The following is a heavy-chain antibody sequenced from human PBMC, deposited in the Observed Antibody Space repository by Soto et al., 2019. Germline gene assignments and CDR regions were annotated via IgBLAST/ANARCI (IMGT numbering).Heavy chain of an antibody. Sequence: QLQLQESGPGLVKPSETLSLTCAVSGVSIHNSHSFWGWIRHLPGKGLEFIGSVYYSGGAYYNPSLKTRATISVDTSKNQLSLRVNSVTAADPAIYYCGRVIEGATRHTDFDSWGQGTLVTVSS. V-gene: IGHV4-39*01. D-gene: IGHD3-22*01. CDR1: GVSIHNSHSF. J-gene: IGHJ5*01. CDR3: GRVIEGATRHTDFDS. CDR2: VYYSGGA.